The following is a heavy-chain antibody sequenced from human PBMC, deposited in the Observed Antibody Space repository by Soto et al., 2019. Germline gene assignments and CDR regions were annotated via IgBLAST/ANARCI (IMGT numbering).Heavy chain of an antibody. D-gene: IGHD3-22*01. V-gene: IGHV4-30-2*05. CDR3: SRDPTYYYNDSGCWGNLD. CDR1: GGSISSGGYS. Sequence: SETLSLTCAGSGGSISSGGYSWSWIRQPPGKGLEWIGYIYHSGSTYYNPSLKSRVTISVDTSKNQFSLKLSSVTAADTAVYYCSRDPTYYYNDSGCWGNLDWGQENLVTVSA. J-gene: IGHJ4*02. CDR2: IYHSGST.